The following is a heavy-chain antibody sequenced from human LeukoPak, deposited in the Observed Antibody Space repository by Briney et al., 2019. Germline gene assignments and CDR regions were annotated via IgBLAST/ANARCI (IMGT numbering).Heavy chain of an antibody. CDR3: AKYAPPSTLLTRFFDS. CDR2: ISYDGSNK. CDR1: GFTFSSYG. V-gene: IGHV3-30*18. D-gene: IGHD2-21*02. Sequence: GGSLRLSCAASGFTFSSYGMHWVRQAPGKGLEWVAVISYDGSNKYYADSVKGRFTISRDNSKNTLYLQMNSLRAEDTAVYYCAKYAPPSTLLTRFFDSWGQGTLVTVSS. J-gene: IGHJ4*02.